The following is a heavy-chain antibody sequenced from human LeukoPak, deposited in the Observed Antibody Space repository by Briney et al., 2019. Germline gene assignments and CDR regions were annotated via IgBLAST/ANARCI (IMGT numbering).Heavy chain of an antibody. V-gene: IGHV1-69*13. CDR2: IIPIFGTA. CDR3: ARGANSGCYYGAQLDDAFDI. CDR1: GGTFSSYA. J-gene: IGHJ3*02. D-gene: IGHD1-26*01. Sequence: ASVKVSCKASGGTFSSYAISWVRQAPGQGLEWMGGIIPIFGTANYAQKFQGRVTITADESTSTAYMELSSLRSEDTAVYYCARGANSGCYYGAQLDDAFDIWGQGTMVTVSS.